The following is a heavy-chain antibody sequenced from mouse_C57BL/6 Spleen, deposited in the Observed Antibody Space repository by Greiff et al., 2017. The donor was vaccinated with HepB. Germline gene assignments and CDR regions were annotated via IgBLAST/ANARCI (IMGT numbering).Heavy chain of an antibody. D-gene: IGHD4-1*01. V-gene: IGHV5-17*01. CDR3: ARSLTGTLAWFAY. Sequence: EVMLVESGGGLVKPGGSLKLSCAASGFTFSDYGMHWVRQAPEKGLEWVAYISSGSSTIYYADTVKGRFTISRDNAKNTLFLHMTSLRSEDTAMYYCARSLTGTLAWFAYWGQGTLVTVSA. J-gene: IGHJ3*01. CDR2: ISSGSSTI. CDR1: GFTFSDYG.